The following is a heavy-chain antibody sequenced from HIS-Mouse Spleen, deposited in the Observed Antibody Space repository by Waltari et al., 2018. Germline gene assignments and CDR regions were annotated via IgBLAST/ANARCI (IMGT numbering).Heavy chain of an antibody. CDR3: AGEEGDAFDI. CDR1: GCPISSSSYY. Sequence: QLQLQESGPGLVKPSETLSLTCTVSGCPISSSSYYLGGTRQPPGKGLEWIGSIYYSWSTYYNPALKSRVTISVDTSKNQFSLKLSSVTAADTAVYYCAGEEGDAFDIWGQGTMVTVSS. V-gene: IGHV4-39*07. CDR2: IYYSWST. J-gene: IGHJ3*02.